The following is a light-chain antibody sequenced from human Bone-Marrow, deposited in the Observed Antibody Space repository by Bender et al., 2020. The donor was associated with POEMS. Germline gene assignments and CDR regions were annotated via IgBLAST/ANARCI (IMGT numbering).Light chain of an antibody. Sequence: QSALTQPASVSGSPGQAITISCTGTSSDVGGYNYVSWFQQHPGKAPKLVIYDVTNRPSGVSNRFSGSKSGNTASLTISGLQPEDEADHYCSSYVTGSTRVFGGGTKVTVL. CDR2: DVT. CDR3: SSYVTGSTRV. CDR1: SSDVGGYNY. J-gene: IGLJ3*02. V-gene: IGLV2-14*03.